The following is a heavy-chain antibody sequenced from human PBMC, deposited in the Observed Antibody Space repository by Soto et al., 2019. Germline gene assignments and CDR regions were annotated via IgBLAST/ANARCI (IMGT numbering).Heavy chain of an antibody. CDR2: IIPIFGTA. Sequence: ASVKVSCKASGGTFSSYAISWVRQAPGQGLEWMGGIIPIFGTANYAQKFQGRVTITADESTSTAYMELSSLRSEDTAVYYCARLSSDDYGDYGEPYYYYGMDVWG. D-gene: IGHD4-17*01. CDR1: GGTFSSYA. V-gene: IGHV1-69*13. J-gene: IGHJ6*02. CDR3: ARLSSDDYGDYGEPYYYYGMDV.